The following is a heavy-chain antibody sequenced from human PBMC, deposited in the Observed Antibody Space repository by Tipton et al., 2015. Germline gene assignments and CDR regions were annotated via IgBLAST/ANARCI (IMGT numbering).Heavy chain of an antibody. J-gene: IGHJ4*02. CDR2: FFHSGNT. Sequence: TLSLTCDVSGYSISSGYYWSWIRQPPGKGLGWIGSFFHSGNTFHNPSLRSRVIISVDTSKNQISLTVTSVTAADTAVYYCARSRYTVTPDSWGQGTLVTVSS. D-gene: IGHD4-17*01. CDR3: ARSRYTVTPDS. V-gene: IGHV4-38-2*01. CDR1: GYSISSGYY.